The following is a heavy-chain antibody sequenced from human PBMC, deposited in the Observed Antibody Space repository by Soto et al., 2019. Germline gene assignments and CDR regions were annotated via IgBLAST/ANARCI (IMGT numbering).Heavy chain of an antibody. CDR3: ARYRISGSWSKFDY. D-gene: IGHD6-13*01. CDR2: IYYNGST. V-gene: IGHV4-31*03. CDR1: GLTISSASYY. Sequence: QVLLQESGPGLMKPSQTLSLTCTVSGLTISSASYYWSWIRQHPGKGLEWVGNIYYNGSTYYSPSLKSRVTLWGDTSKTQFSLRLASVTAADTAVYYCARYRISGSWSKFDYWGQGTLVTVSS. J-gene: IGHJ4*02.